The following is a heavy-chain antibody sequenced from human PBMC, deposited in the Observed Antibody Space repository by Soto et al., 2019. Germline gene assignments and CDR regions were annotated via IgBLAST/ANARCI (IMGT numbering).Heavy chain of an antibody. CDR2: ISSSSSTI. D-gene: IGHD5-12*01. J-gene: IGHJ4*02. V-gene: IGHV3-48*01. CDR1: GFTFSSYS. Sequence: GGSLRLSCAASGFTFSSYSMNWVRQAPGKGLEWVSYISSSSSTIYYADSVKGRFTISRDNAKNSLYLQMNSLRAEDTAVYYCARDGYFYYFDYWGQGTLVTVSS. CDR3: ARDGYFYYFDY.